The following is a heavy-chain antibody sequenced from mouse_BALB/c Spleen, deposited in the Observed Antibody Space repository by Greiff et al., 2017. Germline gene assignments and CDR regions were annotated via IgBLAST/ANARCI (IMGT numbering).Heavy chain of an antibody. D-gene: IGHD2-3*01. CDR1: GYSITSGYY. CDR2: ISYDGSN. CDR3: ARRGIYDGYLYAMDY. J-gene: IGHJ4*01. V-gene: IGHV3-6*02. Sequence: VQLQQSGPGLVKPSQSLSLTCSVTGYSITSGYYWNWIRQFPGNKLEWMGYISYDGSNNYNPSLKNRISITRDTSKNQFFLKLNSVTTEDTATYYCARRGIYDGYLYAMDYWGQGTSVTVSS.